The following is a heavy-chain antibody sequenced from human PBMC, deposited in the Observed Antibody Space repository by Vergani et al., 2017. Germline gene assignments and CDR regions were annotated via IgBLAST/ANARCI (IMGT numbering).Heavy chain of an antibody. V-gene: IGHV4-59*11. CDR1: FDSIRNLY. CDR2: IHYSENT. CDR3: ASNTHSGQRADR. D-gene: IGHD6-19*01. Sequence: QVQLQESGPGLVKSSETLSLTCSVSFDSIRNLYCNWIRKPPGTGLEWIGSIHYSENTNYTPSLKTRVSISVDTSKNQFSLTLTSVTAADTAVYYCASNTHSGQRADRWGQGILVTVTS. J-gene: IGHJ5*02.